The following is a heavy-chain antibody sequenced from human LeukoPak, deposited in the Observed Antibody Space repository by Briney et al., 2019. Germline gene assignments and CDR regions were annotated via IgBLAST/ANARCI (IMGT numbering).Heavy chain of an antibody. J-gene: IGHJ4*02. Sequence: GGSLRLSCAASGFTFSNYIMHWVRQAPGKGLDWVAVILEDGRYQSYADSVKGRFTISRDNSKNTLYLQMNSLRAEDTAAYYCAKHSRGSFRGASAFDYWGQGTVVTVSS. D-gene: IGHD1-26*01. CDR3: AKHSRGSFRGASAFDY. CDR2: ILEDGRYQ. V-gene: IGHV3-30*04. CDR1: GFTFSNYI.